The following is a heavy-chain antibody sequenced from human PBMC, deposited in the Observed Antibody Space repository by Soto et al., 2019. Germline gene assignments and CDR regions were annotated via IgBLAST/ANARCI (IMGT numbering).Heavy chain of an antibody. D-gene: IGHD6-13*01. CDR2: INPSGGIT. J-gene: IGHJ6*02. Sequence: QMQMVQSGAEVKRPGASVRVSCKSSGYTFTSFYIHWVRQAPGQGLEWMGIINPSGGITNFAQRFQGIVTMTRDMSTNTNYMELSSLKTDATAVYYCASSPAFSSSWYGITPDPSNGMDVCGQGTTVTVS. CDR3: ASSPAFSSSWYGITPDPSNGMDV. V-gene: IGHV1-46*01. CDR1: GYTFTSFY.